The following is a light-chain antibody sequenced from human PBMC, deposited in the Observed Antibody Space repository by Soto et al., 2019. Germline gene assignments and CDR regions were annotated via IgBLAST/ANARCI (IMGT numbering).Light chain of an antibody. Sequence: QPASGSCAPGQSVTISCTGSSSDIGAGYDVHWYQQRPGTAPKLLIYGNSDRPSGVPDRFSGSKSGTSASLAITGLQAEDEADYYCQSYDSSLSAYVFGNGTKGTVL. CDR1: SSDIGAGYD. J-gene: IGLJ1*01. CDR2: GNS. V-gene: IGLV1-40*01. CDR3: QSYDSSLSAYV.